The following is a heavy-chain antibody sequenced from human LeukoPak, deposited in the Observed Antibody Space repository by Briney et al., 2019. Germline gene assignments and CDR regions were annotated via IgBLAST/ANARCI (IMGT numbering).Heavy chain of an antibody. V-gene: IGHV3-30*18. Sequence: GGSLRPSCAASGFTFSSYGMHWVRQAPGKGLEWVAVISYDGNNKYYADSVKGRFTISRDNSKNTLYLQMNSLRAEDTAVYYCAKGYSYGSWDYFDYWGQGTLVTVSS. CDR2: ISYDGNNK. CDR3: AKGYSYGSWDYFDY. CDR1: GFTFSSYG. D-gene: IGHD5-18*01. J-gene: IGHJ4*02.